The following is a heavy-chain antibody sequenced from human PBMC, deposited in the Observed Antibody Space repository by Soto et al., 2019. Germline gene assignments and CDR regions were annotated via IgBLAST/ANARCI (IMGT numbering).Heavy chain of an antibody. V-gene: IGHV1-2*02. D-gene: IGHD1-26*01. Sequence: ASVKVSCKPSGYSFSDYFIQWVRQAPGQGLEWVAWIDPKTAATNYAKKFQGRVSLTWDTSSTTAYMELTRLRPDDTAVYYCARIKWGLNYYNGMDVWG. CDR2: IDPKTAAT. CDR1: GYSFSDYF. CDR3: ARIKWGLNYYNGMDV. J-gene: IGHJ6*02.